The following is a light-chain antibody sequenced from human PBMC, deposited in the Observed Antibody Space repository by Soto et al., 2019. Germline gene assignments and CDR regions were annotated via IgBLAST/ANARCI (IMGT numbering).Light chain of an antibody. CDR2: DVT. CDR1: SSDVGGYDF. CDR3: SSYAVSRLPVA. J-gene: IGLJ2*01. Sequence: QSALTQPPSASGSPGQSVTISCTGASSDVGGYDFVSWYQQHPGKAPKLMIYDVTKRPSAVPDRFSGSKSGNTASLTVSGLQADDEADYYCSSYAVSRLPVAFGGGTKVTVL. V-gene: IGLV2-8*01.